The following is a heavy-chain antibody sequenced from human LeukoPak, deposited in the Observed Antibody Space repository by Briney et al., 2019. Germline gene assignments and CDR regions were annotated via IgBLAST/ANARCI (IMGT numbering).Heavy chain of an antibody. Sequence: GGSLRLSCAASGFTFSSYGMHWVRQAPGKGLEWVAFIRYDGSNKYYADSVKGRFTISRDNSKNTLYLQMNSLRAEDTAIYYCARSISTSEKPYCYYYYMDVWGKGTTVTVSS. CDR3: ARSISTSEKPYCYYYYMDV. V-gene: IGHV3-30*02. J-gene: IGHJ6*03. D-gene: IGHD2-2*01. CDR2: IRYDGSNK. CDR1: GFTFSSYG.